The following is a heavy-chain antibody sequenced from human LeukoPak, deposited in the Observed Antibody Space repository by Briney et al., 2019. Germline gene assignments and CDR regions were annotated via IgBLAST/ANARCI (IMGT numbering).Heavy chain of an antibody. Sequence: GGSLRLSCAASGFTFSSYAMHWVRQAPGKGLEWVSAISGSGGSTYYADSVKGRFTISRDNSKNTLYLQMNSLRAEDSAVYYCAKFISIVGATSNYFDYWGQGTLVTVSS. D-gene: IGHD1-26*01. CDR2: ISGSGGST. V-gene: IGHV3-23*01. CDR1: GFTFSSYA. CDR3: AKFISIVGATSNYFDY. J-gene: IGHJ4*02.